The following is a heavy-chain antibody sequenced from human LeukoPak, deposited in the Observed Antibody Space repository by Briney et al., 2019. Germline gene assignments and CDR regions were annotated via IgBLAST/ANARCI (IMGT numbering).Heavy chain of an antibody. CDR1: GFTFGDYA. Sequence: PGRSLRLSCTASGFTFGDYAMSWVRQAPGKGLEWVGFIRSKAYGGTTEYAASVKGRFTISRDDSKSIAYLQMNSLKTEDTAVYYCTRDGTRGGYNYKVNWFDPWGQGTLVTVSS. D-gene: IGHD5-24*01. V-gene: IGHV3-49*04. CDR2: IRSKAYGGTT. J-gene: IGHJ5*02. CDR3: TRDGTRGGYNYKVNWFDP.